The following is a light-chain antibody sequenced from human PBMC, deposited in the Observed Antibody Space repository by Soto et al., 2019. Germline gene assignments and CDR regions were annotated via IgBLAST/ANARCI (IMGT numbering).Light chain of an antibody. CDR3: CSYASGATPVL. CDR2: EGT. V-gene: IGLV2-23*01. Sequence: QSALTQPASVSGSPGQSITISCTGTSSDVGGYNLVSWFQQHPGKAPKLMIYEGTKRPSGVSNRFSGSKSGNTASLTISGLQAEDEAYYYCCSYASGATPVLFGGGTKLPS. J-gene: IGLJ2*01. CDR1: SSDVGGYNL.